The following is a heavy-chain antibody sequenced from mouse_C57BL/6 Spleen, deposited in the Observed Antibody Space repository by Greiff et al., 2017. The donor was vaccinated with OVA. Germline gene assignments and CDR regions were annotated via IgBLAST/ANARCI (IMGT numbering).Heavy chain of an antibody. CDR3: AREKGGAMDY. CDR1: GFSLTSYA. CDR2: IWTGGGT. V-gene: IGHV2-9-1*01. J-gene: IGHJ4*01. Sequence: LMLVESGPGLVAPSQSLSITCPVSGFSLTSYAISWVRQPPGKGLEWLGVIWTGGGTNYNSALKSRLSISKDNSKSQVFLKMNSLQTDDTARYYCAREKGGAMDYWGQGTSVTVSS.